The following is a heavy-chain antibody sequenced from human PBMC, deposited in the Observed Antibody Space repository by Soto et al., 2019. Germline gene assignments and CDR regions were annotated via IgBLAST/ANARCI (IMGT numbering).Heavy chain of an antibody. CDR2: IWYDGSNK. CDR1: GFTFSSYG. CDR3: ARDHLTAVAVPYYYCGGGV. Sequence: QVQLVESGGGVVQPGRSLRLSCAASGFTFSSYGMHWVRQAPGKGLEWVAVIWYDGSNKYYADSVKGRFTISRDNSKNSLYLRMTSLRREDSAVYCWARDHLTAVAVPYYYCGGGVWGQGTTVTVSS. D-gene: IGHD6-19*01. J-gene: IGHJ6*02. V-gene: IGHV3-33*01.